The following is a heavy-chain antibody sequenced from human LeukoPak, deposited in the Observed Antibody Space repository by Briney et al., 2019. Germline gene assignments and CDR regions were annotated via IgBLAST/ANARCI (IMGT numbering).Heavy chain of an antibody. CDR2: IIPILGIA. Sequence: PGASVKDSCKASGGTFSSYAISWVRQAPGQGLEWMGRIIPILGIANYAQKFQGRVTITADKSTSTAYMELSSLRSEDTAVYYCASEGPYYYDSSGNMDVWGQGTMVTVSS. CDR1: GGTFSSYA. J-gene: IGHJ3*01. V-gene: IGHV1-69*04. CDR3: ASEGPYYYDSSGNMDV. D-gene: IGHD3-22*01.